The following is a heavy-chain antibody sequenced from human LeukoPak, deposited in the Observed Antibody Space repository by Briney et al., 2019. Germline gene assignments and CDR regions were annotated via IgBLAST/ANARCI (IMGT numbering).Heavy chain of an antibody. J-gene: IGHJ4*02. CDR3: ARAGVDSSSWYQDY. Sequence: PGGSLRLSCAASGFTFSSYSTNWVRQAPGKGLEWVSSISSSSYIYYADSVKGRFTISRDNAKNSLYLQMNSLRAEDTAVYYCARAGVDSSSWYQDYWGQGTLVTVSS. V-gene: IGHV3-21*01. CDR1: GFTFSSYS. D-gene: IGHD6-13*01. CDR2: ISSSSYI.